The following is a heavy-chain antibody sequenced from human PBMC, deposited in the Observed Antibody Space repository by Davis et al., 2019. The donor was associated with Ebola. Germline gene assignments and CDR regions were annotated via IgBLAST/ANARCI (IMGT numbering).Heavy chain of an antibody. D-gene: IGHD5-24*01. Sequence: GESLKISCAASGFTFSSYWMHWVRQAPGKGLVWVSRINSDGSSTTYADSVKGRFTISRDNAKNTLYLQMNSLRDEDTAVYYCARGYKTFDYWGQGTLVTVSS. CDR3: ARGYKTFDY. V-gene: IGHV3-74*01. J-gene: IGHJ4*02. CDR1: GFTFSSYW. CDR2: INSDGSST.